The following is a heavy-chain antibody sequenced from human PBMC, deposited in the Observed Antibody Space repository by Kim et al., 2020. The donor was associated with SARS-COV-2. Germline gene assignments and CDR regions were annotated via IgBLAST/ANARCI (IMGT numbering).Heavy chain of an antibody. Sequence: SETLSLTCAVSGGSISSSNWWSWVRQPPGKGLEWIGEIYHSGSTNYNPSLKSRVTISVDKSKNQFSLKLSSVTAADTAVYYCARDYRGRFGGSNWFDPWGQGTLVTVSS. CDR3: ARDYRGRFGGSNWFDP. CDR1: GGSISSSNW. V-gene: IGHV4-4*02. CDR2: IYHSGST. J-gene: IGHJ5*02. D-gene: IGHD3-10*01.